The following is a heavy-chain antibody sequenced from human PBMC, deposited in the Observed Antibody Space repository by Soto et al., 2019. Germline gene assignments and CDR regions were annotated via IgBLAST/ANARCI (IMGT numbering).Heavy chain of an antibody. CDR1: GFTVSSQY. J-gene: IGHJ6*04. Sequence: EVHLVESGGGLVQPGGSLRLSCAASGFTVSSQYMSWVRQAPGKGLEWVSLIQSGGPTYYADSVKGRFTISRDTTENTLHLQMASLRAEDTAVYYCAREDVLCDVGRCYGVPLDVLGKVTTVTVSS. D-gene: IGHD2-15*01. V-gene: IGHV3-66*01. CDR2: IQSGGPT. CDR3: AREDVLCDVGRCYGVPLDV.